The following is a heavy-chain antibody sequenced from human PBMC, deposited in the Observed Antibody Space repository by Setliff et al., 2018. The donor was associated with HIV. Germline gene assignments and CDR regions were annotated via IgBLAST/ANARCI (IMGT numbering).Heavy chain of an antibody. D-gene: IGHD4-17*01. V-gene: IGHV3-23*01. J-gene: IGHJ3*02. CDR3: AKHRSGGDYTSGVFDI. Sequence: SLRLSCAASGFTFTNYGMSWVRQAPGKGLEWVSLFSGSGGRTFYAGSVRGRFIISRDSSKNTLYLQMNSLRAEDTAIYYCAKHRSGGDYTSGVFDIWGQGTMVTVSS. CDR1: GFTFTNYG. CDR2: FSGSGGRT.